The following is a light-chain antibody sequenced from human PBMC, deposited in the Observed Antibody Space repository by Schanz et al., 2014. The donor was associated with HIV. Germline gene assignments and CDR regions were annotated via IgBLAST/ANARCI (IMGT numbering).Light chain of an antibody. CDR3: QQYDSYPRT. V-gene: IGKV1-39*01. Sequence: DIQMTQSPSSLSASVGDRVLITCRASRTITSDLNWYQQKVGKAPKLLIYAASSLQSGVPSRFSGSGSGTGFTLTINSLQPDDFATYYCQQYDSYPRTFGQGTKVDFK. CDR1: RTITSD. J-gene: IGKJ1*01. CDR2: AAS.